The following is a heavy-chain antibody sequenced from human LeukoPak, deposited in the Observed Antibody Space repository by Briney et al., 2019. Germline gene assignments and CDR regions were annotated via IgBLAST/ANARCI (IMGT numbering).Heavy chain of an antibody. V-gene: IGHV3-23*01. CDR3: AKGMGGYDFPRPEKFDY. CDR1: GFTFSSYA. CDR2: ISGSGGST. D-gene: IGHD3-3*01. Sequence: GGSLRLSCAASGFTFSSYAMSWVRQAPGKGLEWVSAISGSGGSTYYADSVKGRFTISRDNSKNTLYLQMNSLRAEDTAVYYCAKGMGGYDFPRPEKFDYWGQGTLVTVSS. J-gene: IGHJ4*02.